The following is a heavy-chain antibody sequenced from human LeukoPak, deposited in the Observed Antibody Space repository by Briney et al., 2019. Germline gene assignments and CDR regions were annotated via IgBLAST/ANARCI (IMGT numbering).Heavy chain of an antibody. J-gene: IGHJ4*02. CDR3: ARRYNWNDARGTFDY. D-gene: IGHD1-1*01. CDR1: GFTFSDYN. V-gene: IGHV3-21*01. CDR2: ISGSSSSI. Sequence: PGGSLRLSCAASGFTFSDYNMNWVRQAPGKGLEWVSSISGSSSSIYYADSVKGRFTISRDNAKNSLYLQMNSLRAEDTAVYYCARRYNWNDARGTFDYWGQGTLVTVSS.